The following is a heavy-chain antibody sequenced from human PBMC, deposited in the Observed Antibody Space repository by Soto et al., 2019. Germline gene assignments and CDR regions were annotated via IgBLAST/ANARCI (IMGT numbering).Heavy chain of an antibody. V-gene: IGHV1-2*02. Sequence: GASVKVSCKASGYTFTGYYMHWVRQAPGQGLERMGWINPNSGGTNYAQKFQGRVTMTRDTSISTAYMELSRLRCDDTAVYYCAIFQYYEILTGYSPGVDYYGMDVWGQGTTVTVS. J-gene: IGHJ6*02. CDR2: INPNSGGT. CDR1: GYTFTGYY. CDR3: AIFQYYEILTGYSPGVDYYGMDV. D-gene: IGHD3-9*01.